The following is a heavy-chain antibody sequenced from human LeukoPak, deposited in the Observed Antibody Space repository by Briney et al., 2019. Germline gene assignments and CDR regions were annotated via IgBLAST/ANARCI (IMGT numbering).Heavy chain of an antibody. CDR3: ARHHYFALAY. J-gene: IGHJ4*02. CDR1: GDSVSYDNW. CDR2: THHSGSS. V-gene: IGHV4-4*02. Sequence: PSGTLSLTCAVSGDSVSYDNWWSWVRQPPGEGLEWIGETHHSGSSNYNPSLKSRVTVSVDKSKNQVSLSLTSVTAADTAVYYCARHHYFALAYWGQGTLVTVSS. D-gene: IGHD2-21*01.